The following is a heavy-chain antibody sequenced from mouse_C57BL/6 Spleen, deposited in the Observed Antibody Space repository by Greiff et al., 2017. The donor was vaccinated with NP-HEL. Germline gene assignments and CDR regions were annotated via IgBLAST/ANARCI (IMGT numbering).Heavy chain of an antibody. V-gene: IGHV3-6*01. CDR2: ISYDGSN. Sequence: ESGPGLVKPSQSLSLTCSVTGYSITSGYYWNWIRQFPGNKLEWMGYISYDGSNNYNPSLKNRISITRDTSKNQFFLKLNSVTTEDTATYYCARDGAITTGLDYWGQGTTLTVSS. J-gene: IGHJ2*01. CDR1: GYSITSGYY. CDR3: ARDGAITTGLDY. D-gene: IGHD1-1*01.